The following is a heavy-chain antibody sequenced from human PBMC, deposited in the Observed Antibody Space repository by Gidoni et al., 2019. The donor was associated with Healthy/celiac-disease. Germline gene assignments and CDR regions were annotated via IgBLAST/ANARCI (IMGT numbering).Heavy chain of an antibody. D-gene: IGHD5-18*01. Sequence: QVQLVESGGGVVQPGRSLRLSCAASGFPFSSYALHWVRQAPGKGLEWVAVISYDGSNKYYADSVKGRFTIARDNSKNTLYLQMNSLRAEDTAVYYCARDGVDTAMGDYWGQGTLVTVSS. CDR1: GFPFSSYA. J-gene: IGHJ4*02. V-gene: IGHV3-30-3*01. CDR2: ISYDGSNK. CDR3: ARDGVDTAMGDY.